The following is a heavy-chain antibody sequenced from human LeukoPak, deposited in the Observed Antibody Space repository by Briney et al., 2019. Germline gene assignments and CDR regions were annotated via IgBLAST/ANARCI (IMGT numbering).Heavy chain of an antibody. CDR2: IYYSGST. CDR1: GGSISSGSYY. D-gene: IGHD5-24*01. J-gene: IGHJ4*02. Sequence: SETLSLTCTVSGGSISSGSYYWSWIRQPPGKGLEWIGYIYYSGSTNYNPSLKSRVTISVDTSKNQFSLKLSSVTAADTAVYYCASGRDGYFDYWGQGTLVTVSS. CDR3: ASGRDGYFDY. V-gene: IGHV4-61*01.